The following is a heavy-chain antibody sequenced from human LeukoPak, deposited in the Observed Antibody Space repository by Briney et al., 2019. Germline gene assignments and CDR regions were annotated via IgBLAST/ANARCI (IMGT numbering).Heavy chain of an antibody. J-gene: IGHJ5*02. V-gene: IGHV4-34*01. D-gene: IGHD5-12*01. Sequence: SETLSLTCTVSGASVSSASYWTWIRQPPGKGLEWIGEINHSGSTNYNPSLKSRVAISVDTSKNQFSLKLSSVTAADTAVYYCARVRWLQQYNWFDPWGQGTLVTVSS. CDR1: GASVSSASY. CDR2: INHSGST. CDR3: ARVRWLQQYNWFDP.